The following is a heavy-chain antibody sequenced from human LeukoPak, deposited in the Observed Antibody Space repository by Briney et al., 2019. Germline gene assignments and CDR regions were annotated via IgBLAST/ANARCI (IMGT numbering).Heavy chain of an antibody. Sequence: PGGSLRLSCAASGFTFSSYSMNWVRQAPGKGLEWVSSISSSSSYIYYADSVKGRFTISRDNSKNTLYLQMNSLRAGDTAVYYCARDTCSSTSCYQRYYYYYGMDVWGQGTTVTVSS. CDR3: ARDTCSSTSCYQRYYYYYGMDV. CDR1: GFTFSSYS. J-gene: IGHJ6*02. D-gene: IGHD2-2*01. V-gene: IGHV3-21*01. CDR2: ISSSSSYI.